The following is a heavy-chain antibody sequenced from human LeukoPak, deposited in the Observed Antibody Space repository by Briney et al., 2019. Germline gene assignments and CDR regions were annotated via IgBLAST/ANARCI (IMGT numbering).Heavy chain of an antibody. CDR1: GGSISSSSYY. V-gene: IGHV4-39*01. CDR3: ARHRDCSSTSCYIRREDAFDI. D-gene: IGHD2-2*02. Sequence: PSETLSLTCTVSGGSISSSSYYWGWIRQPPGKGLEWIGSIYYSGSTYYNPSLKSRVTICVDTAKNQFSLKLSSVTAADTAVYYCARHRDCSSTSCYIRREDAFDIWGQGKMVTVSS. J-gene: IGHJ3*02. CDR2: IYYSGST.